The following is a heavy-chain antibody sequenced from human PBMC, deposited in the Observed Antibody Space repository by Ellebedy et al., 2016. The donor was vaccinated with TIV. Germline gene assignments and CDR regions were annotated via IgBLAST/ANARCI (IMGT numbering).Heavy chain of an antibody. J-gene: IGHJ4*02. Sequence: GESLKISCAASGFTFSSYAMSWVRQAPGKGLEWVSAISGSGGSTYYADSVKGRFTISRDNSKNTRYLQMNSLRAEDTAVYYCAKESAVGATTGVDYWGQGTLVTVSS. D-gene: IGHD1-26*01. V-gene: IGHV3-23*01. CDR3: AKESAVGATTGVDY. CDR1: GFTFSSYA. CDR2: ISGSGGST.